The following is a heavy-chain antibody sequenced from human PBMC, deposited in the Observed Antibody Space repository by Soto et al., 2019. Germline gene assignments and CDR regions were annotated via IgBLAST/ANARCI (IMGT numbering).Heavy chain of an antibody. CDR2: IYYSGST. CDR3: ARLVQCSGGICYFYFDY. Sequence: QLQLQESGPGLVKPSETLSLTCTVSGGSISSSSYFWGWIRQPPGKGLEWIGSIYYSGSTYYNPSLKSRVTISVDTSKNQFSLKLSTVTAADTAVYYCARLVQCSGGICYFYFDYWGQGTLVTVSS. J-gene: IGHJ4*02. D-gene: IGHD2-15*01. V-gene: IGHV4-39*01. CDR1: GGSISSSSYF.